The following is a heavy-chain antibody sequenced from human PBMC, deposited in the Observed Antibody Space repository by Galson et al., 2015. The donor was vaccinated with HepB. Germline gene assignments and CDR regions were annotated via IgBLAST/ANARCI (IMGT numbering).Heavy chain of an antibody. V-gene: IGHV3-23*01. CDR2: ISGSGGST. CDR3: AKGPLEYYDSSGYPLNFDY. Sequence: SLRLSCAASGFTFSSYAMSWVRQAPGKGLEWVSAISGSGGSTYYADSVKGRFTISRDNSKNTLYLQMNSLRAEDTAVYYCAKGPLEYYDSSGYPLNFDYWGQGTLVTVSS. CDR1: GFTFSSYA. J-gene: IGHJ4*02. D-gene: IGHD3-22*01.